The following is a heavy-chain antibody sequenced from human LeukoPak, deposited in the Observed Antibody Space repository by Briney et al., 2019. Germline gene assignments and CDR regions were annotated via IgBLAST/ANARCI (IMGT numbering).Heavy chain of an antibody. V-gene: IGHV3-23*01. J-gene: IGHJ4*02. CDR2: ISGSGGST. CDR3: ARDLSSPTALDY. Sequence: GGSLRLSCAASGFTFSSYAMSWVRQAPGKGLEWVSAISGSGGSTYYADSVKGRFTISRDNSKNTLYLQMNSLRAEDTAVYYCARDLSSPTALDYWGQGTLVTVSS. D-gene: IGHD2/OR15-2a*01. CDR1: GFTFSSYA.